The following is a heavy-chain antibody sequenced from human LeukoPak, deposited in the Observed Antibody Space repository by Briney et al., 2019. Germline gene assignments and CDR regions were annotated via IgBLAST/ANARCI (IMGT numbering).Heavy chain of an antibody. J-gene: IGHJ4*02. V-gene: IGHV3-11*06. D-gene: IGHD3-22*01. Sequence: GSLRLSCAASGFTFSDYYMNWIRPAPGKGLEWLSYISGSSSHILYADSVKGRFTISRDNAKNSLYLQMNTLRAEDTAVYYCARFELDSGGYASNFDSWGQGTLVTVSS. CDR3: ARFELDSGGYASNFDS. CDR1: GFTFSDYY. CDR2: ISGSSSHI.